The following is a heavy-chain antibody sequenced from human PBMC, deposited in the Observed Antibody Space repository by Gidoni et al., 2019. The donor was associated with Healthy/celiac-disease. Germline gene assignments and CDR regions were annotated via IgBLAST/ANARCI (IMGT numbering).Heavy chain of an antibody. J-gene: IGHJ6*02. Sequence: QVQLQQSGPGLVKPSQTLSLTCAISGDSVSSNSAAWTWLRQSPSRGLEWLGRTYYRSKWYNDYAVSVKSRITINPDTSKNQFSLQLNSVTPEDTAVYYCARDMDHSSGWDYYYYYGMDVWGQGTTVTVSS. CDR1: GDSVSSNSAA. D-gene: IGHD6-19*01. V-gene: IGHV6-1*01. CDR3: ARDMDHSSGWDYYYYYGMDV. CDR2: TYYRSKWYN.